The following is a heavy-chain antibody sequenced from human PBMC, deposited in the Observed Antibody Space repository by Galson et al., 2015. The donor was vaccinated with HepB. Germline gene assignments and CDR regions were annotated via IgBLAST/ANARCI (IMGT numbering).Heavy chain of an antibody. CDR3: AKGYYGDYREDAFDI. CDR2: ISYDGSNK. CDR1: GFTFSSYG. J-gene: IGHJ3*02. Sequence: SLRLSCAASGFTFSSYGMHWVRQAPGKGLEWVAVISYDGSNKYYADSVKGRFTISRDNSKNTLYLQMNSLRAEDTAVYYCAKGYYGDYREDAFDIWGQGTMVTVSS. V-gene: IGHV3-30*18. D-gene: IGHD4-17*01.